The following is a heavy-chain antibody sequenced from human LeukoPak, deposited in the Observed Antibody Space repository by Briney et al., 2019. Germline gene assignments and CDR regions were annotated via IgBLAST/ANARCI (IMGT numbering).Heavy chain of an antibody. CDR1: GGSISSYY. V-gene: IGHV4-4*07. CDR3: ARQTAGNDAFDI. J-gene: IGHJ3*02. CDR2: IYSSGST. D-gene: IGHD6-19*01. Sequence: SETLSLTCTVSGGSISSYYWSWIRQPAGKGLEWIARIYSSGSTNYNPSLKSRVTTSVDTSKNQFSLKVSSVTAADTAVYYCARQTAGNDAFDIWGQGTTVTVSS.